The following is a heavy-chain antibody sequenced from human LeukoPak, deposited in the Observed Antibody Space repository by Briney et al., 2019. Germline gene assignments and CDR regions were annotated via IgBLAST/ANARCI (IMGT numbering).Heavy chain of an antibody. Sequence: PGGSLRLSCAASGFSFSTYAMHWVRQAPGKGLEYVSAINTDEGSTYYANSVKGRFTISRDNSKNTLYLQMGSLRVEDMAVYYCARGTSTTVTIFDHWGQGTLVTVSS. J-gene: IGHJ4*02. CDR2: INTDEGST. CDR1: GFSFSTYA. V-gene: IGHV3-64*01. CDR3: ARGTSTTVTIFDH. D-gene: IGHD4-17*01.